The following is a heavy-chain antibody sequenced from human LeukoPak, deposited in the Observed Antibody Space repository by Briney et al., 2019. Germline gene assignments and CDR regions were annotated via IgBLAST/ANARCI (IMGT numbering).Heavy chain of an antibody. V-gene: IGHV3-53*01. CDR3: AREYGDSSGYYDPRGDY. J-gene: IGHJ4*02. D-gene: IGHD3-22*01. CDR2: IYSGGST. Sequence: PGGSLRLSCAASGFTVSSNYMSWVRQAPGKGLEWVSVIYSGGSTYYADSVKGRFTISRDNSKNTLYLQMNSLRAEDTAVYYCAREYGDSSGYYDPRGDYWGQGTLVIVSS. CDR1: GFTVSSNY.